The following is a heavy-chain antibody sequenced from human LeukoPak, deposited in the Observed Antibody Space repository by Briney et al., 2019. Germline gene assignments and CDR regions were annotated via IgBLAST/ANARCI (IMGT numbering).Heavy chain of an antibody. CDR1: GFTFTSSA. Sequence: ASVKVSCKASGFTFTSSAMQWVRQARGQRLEWIGWIVVGSGNTNYAQKFQERVTITRDMSTSTAYMEKCRLRSEDTPVYYCAAGTRTMYVFDIWGQGTMVTVSS. J-gene: IGHJ3*02. CDR2: IVVGSGNT. CDR3: AAGTRTMYVFDI. D-gene: IGHD3-10*02. V-gene: IGHV1-58*02.